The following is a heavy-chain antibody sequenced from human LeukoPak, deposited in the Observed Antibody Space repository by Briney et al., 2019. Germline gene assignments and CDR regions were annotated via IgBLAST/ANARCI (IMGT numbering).Heavy chain of an antibody. CDR3: ARERGYSGYDYYFDY. D-gene: IGHD5-12*01. V-gene: IGHV3-48*03. J-gene: IGHJ4*02. CDR1: GFTFSSYG. Sequence: GGSLRLSCAASGFTFSSYGMNWVRQAPGKGLEWVSYISSSGSTIYYADSVKGRFTISRDNAKNSLYLQMNSLRAEDTAVYYCARERGYSGYDYYFDYWGQGTLVTVSS. CDR2: ISSSGSTI.